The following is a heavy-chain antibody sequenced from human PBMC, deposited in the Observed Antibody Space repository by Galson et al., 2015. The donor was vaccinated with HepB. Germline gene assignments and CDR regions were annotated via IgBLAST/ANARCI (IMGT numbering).Heavy chain of an antibody. J-gene: IGHJ6*02. Sequence: SLRLSCAASGFTFSNAFMSWVRQAPGKGLEWVGRIKSKTEGGTTDYAAPVKGRFSISRDDSKGTLYLQMNSLETEDTAVYYCTTVTVTVQNYYYQYGMDLWGQGTTVTVSS. D-gene: IGHD4-17*01. V-gene: IGHV3-15*01. CDR2: IKSKTEGGTT. CDR3: TTVTVTVQNYYYQYGMDL. CDR1: GFTFSNAF.